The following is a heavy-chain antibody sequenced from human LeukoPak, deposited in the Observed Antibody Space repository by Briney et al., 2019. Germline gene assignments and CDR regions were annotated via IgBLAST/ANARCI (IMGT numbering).Heavy chain of an antibody. D-gene: IGHD3-22*01. V-gene: IGHV1-2*02. J-gene: IGHJ4*02. CDR3: ARYYYYDSSGYYPLDDY. CDR1: GYTFTGYY. CDR2: INPNSGGT. Sequence: ASVKVSCKASGYTFTGYYMHWVRQAPGQGLEWMGWINPNSGGTNYAQKFQGRVTMTRDTSISTAYMELSRLRSDDTAVYYCARYYYYDSSGYYPLDDYWGQGTLVTVSS.